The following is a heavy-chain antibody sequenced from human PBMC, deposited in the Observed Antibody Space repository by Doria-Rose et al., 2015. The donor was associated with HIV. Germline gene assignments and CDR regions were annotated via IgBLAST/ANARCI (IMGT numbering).Heavy chain of an antibody. CDR1: GVSLSSPGMG. CDR3: ARIKSSRWYHKYYFDF. V-gene: IGHV2-26*01. D-gene: IGHD6-13*01. J-gene: IGHJ4*02. CDR2: IFSDDES. Sequence: QITLKESGPVLVKPTETLTLTRTVSGVSLSSPGMGVSWIRQPPGKALEWLANIFSDDESSYNTSRKSRLTISRGTSKSQVVLTMTDMDPVDTATYYCARIKSSRWYHKYYFDFWGQGTLVIVSA.